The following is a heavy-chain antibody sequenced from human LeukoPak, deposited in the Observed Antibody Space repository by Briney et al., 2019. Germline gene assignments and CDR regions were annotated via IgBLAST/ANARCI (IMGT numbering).Heavy chain of an antibody. V-gene: IGHV3-30-3*01. D-gene: IGHD3-10*01. J-gene: IGHJ4*02. CDR1: GFTFSSYA. Sequence: QPGESLRLSCAASGFTFSSYAMHWVRQAPGKGLEWVAVISYDGSNKYYADSVKGRFTISRDNSKNTLYLQMNSLRAEDTAVYYCARDGNTMVRGVIGYYFDYWGQGTLVTVSS. CDR3: ARDGNTMVRGVIGYYFDY. CDR2: ISYDGSNK.